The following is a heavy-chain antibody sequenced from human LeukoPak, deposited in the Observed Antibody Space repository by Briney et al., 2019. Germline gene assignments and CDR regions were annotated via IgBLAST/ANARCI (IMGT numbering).Heavy chain of an antibody. CDR1: GGTFSSYA. J-gene: IGHJ4*02. Sequence: APVKVSXKASGGTFSSYAISWVRQAPGQGLEWMGGIIPIFGTANYAQKFQGRVTITTDESTSTAYMELSSLRSEDTAVYYCARHFWSGYYRDYWGQGTLVTVSS. D-gene: IGHD3-3*02. CDR3: ARHFWSGYYRDY. V-gene: IGHV1-69*05. CDR2: IIPIFGTA.